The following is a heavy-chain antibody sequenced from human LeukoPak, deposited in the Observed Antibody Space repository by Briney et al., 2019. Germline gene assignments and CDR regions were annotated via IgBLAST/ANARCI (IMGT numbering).Heavy chain of an antibody. Sequence: ASVKVSCKASGYTFTNYFMHWVRQAPGQGLEWMGVINPSGGGTTYAQRFQGRVTMTRDTSTSTAYMELSSLRSEDTAVYYCARLQFDWSQDYWGQGTLVTVSS. D-gene: IGHD3-9*01. CDR3: ARLQFDWSQDY. J-gene: IGHJ4*02. CDR2: INPSGGGT. V-gene: IGHV1-46*01. CDR1: GYTFTNYF.